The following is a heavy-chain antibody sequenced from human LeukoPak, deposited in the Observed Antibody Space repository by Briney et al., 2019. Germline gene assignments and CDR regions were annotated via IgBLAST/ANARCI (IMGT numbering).Heavy chain of an antibody. CDR3: ARVGTYYDILAGYYSTYFDY. CDR1: GFTFDDYG. V-gene: IGHV3-20*04. D-gene: IGHD3-9*01. J-gene: IGHJ4*02. CDR2: INWNGGST. Sequence: PPGESLRLSCAASGFTFDDYGMSWVRQAPGKGLEWVSGINWNGGSTGYADSVKGRFTISRDNAKNSLYLQMNSLRAEDTALYYCARVGTYYDILAGYYSTYFDYWGQGTLVTVPS.